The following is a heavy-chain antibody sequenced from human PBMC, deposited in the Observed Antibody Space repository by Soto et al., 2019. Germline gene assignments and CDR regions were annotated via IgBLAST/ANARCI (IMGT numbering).Heavy chain of an antibody. CDR1: GGTFSTYT. D-gene: IGHD2-21*01. CDR3: TFDVKTGVVDVDH. V-gene: IGHV1-69*02. CDR2: IIPIFDLP. Sequence: QVQLVQSGAEVRKPGSSVKLSCKASGGTFSTYTISWVRQAPGQGVEWLGRIIPIFDLPNHAQKFQGRVTMTADKSTDTAYMEMSSLRSEDTAVYYCTFDVKTGVVDVDHWGQGTLVTVSS. J-gene: IGHJ4*02.